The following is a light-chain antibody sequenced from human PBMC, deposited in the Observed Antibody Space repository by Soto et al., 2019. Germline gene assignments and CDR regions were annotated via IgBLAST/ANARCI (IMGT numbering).Light chain of an antibody. CDR1: QSINNL. CDR3: QQYDNYPLT. CDR2: DVS. J-gene: IGKJ4*01. Sequence: LQMTQAPSPPSASVGDRVTIPCRASQSINNLLAWYQQKPGKAPKFLIYDVSTLESGVPSRFSGSASGTEFTLTISSLQPDDFATYYCQQYDNYPLTFGGGTKVDIK. V-gene: IGKV1-5*01.